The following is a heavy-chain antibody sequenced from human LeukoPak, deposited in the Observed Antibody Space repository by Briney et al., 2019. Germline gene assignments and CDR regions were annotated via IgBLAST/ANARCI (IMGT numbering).Heavy chain of an antibody. CDR2: IYYNGTT. CDR1: GDSIISYY. D-gene: IGHD3-22*01. Sequence: SETLSLTCIVSGDSIISYYWSWIRQPPGKGLEWIGYIYYNGTTNYNPSLKSRVTMSVDTSRTQFSLKLSSVTAADTAFYYRARLGRADSGYYVAYDIWGQGTMVTVSS. CDR3: ARLGRADSGYYVAYDI. J-gene: IGHJ3*02. V-gene: IGHV4-59*08.